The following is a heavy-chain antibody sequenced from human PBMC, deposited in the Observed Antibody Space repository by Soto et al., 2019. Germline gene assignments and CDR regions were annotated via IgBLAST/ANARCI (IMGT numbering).Heavy chain of an antibody. J-gene: IGHJ5*02. CDR3: ARSYSGYHSPWFDP. V-gene: IGHV3-30-3*01. D-gene: IGHD5-12*01. CDR1: GFTISSSA. Sequence: PGRPLRLPCAASGFTISSSAMHRILQAPGKGLEWVALISYDGSNKYYADSVRGRFTIARDNSKSTLYLQMNSLRTEDTALYYCARSYSGYHSPWFDPWGQGTLVTVSS. CDR2: ISYDGSNK.